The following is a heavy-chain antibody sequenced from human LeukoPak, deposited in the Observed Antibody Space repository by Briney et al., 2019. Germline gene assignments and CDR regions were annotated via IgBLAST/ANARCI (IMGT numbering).Heavy chain of an antibody. J-gene: IGHJ5*02. CDR3: AKSSTYYDYVWGSYRPNWFDP. D-gene: IGHD3-16*02. Sequence: GRSLRLSCAASGFTFDDYAMHWVRQAPGKGLEWVSGISWNSGSIGYADSVKGRFTISRDNAKNSLYLQMSSLRAEDTAVYYCAKSSTYYDYVWGSYRPNWFDPWGQGTLVTVSS. CDR2: ISWNSGSI. V-gene: IGHV3-9*01. CDR1: GFTFDDYA.